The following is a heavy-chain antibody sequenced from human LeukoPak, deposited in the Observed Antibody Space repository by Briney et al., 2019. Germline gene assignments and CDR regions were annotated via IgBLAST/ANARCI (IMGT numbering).Heavy chain of an antibody. D-gene: IGHD3-22*01. CDR1: GYSFKTYA. J-gene: IGHJ4*02. CDR2: ISSDGGNK. CDR3: ARDSGPLYGKRGYYMGMECDY. V-gene: IGHV3-30*04. Sequence: GGSLRLSCAASGYSFKTYAVHWVRQTPGKGLEWVAIISSDGGNKYYADSVKGRFTISRDNSKNTVSLQMTGLRTEDTAVYYCARDSGPLYGKRGYYMGMECDYWGRGTRVTVSS.